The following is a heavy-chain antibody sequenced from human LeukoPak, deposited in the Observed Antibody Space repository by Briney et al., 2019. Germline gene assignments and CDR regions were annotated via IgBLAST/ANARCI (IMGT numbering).Heavy chain of an antibody. J-gene: IGHJ4*02. V-gene: IGHV3-23*01. CDR3: AKDLMNYDFWSGYQGY. D-gene: IGHD3-3*01. Sequence: PGGSLRLSCAASGFTFSTYAMSWVRQAPGKGLEWVSAISGSGGNTYYADSVKGRFTISRDNSKNTLYLQMNSLRAEDTAVYYCAKDLMNYDFWSGYQGYWGQGTPVTVSS. CDR2: ISGSGGNT. CDR1: GFTFSTYA.